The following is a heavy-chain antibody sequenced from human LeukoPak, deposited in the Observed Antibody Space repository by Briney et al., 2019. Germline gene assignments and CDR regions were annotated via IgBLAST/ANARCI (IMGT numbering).Heavy chain of an antibody. Sequence: GASVKVSCKASGYTFTSCDINWVRQATGQGLEWMAWMNPNSGNTGYAQKFQGRVTMTRNTSISTAYVELSSLTSEDTAVYYCARGRAASIAVAWGWGQGTPVTVSS. D-gene: IGHD6-19*01. CDR2: MNPNSGNT. V-gene: IGHV1-8*01. CDR1: GYTFTSCD. CDR3: ARGRAASIAVAWG. J-gene: IGHJ4*02.